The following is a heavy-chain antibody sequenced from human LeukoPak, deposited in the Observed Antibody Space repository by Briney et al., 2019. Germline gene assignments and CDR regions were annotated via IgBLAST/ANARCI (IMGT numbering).Heavy chain of an antibody. J-gene: IGHJ4*02. V-gene: IGHV4-39*07. CDR2: IYYSGST. CDR3: AREALGYCSGGSCQQMI. D-gene: IGHD2-15*01. CDR1: GGSISSSSYY. Sequence: KASETLSLTCTVSGGSISSSSYYWGWIRQPPGKGLEWIGSIYYSGSTYYNPSLKSRVTISVDTSKNQFSLKLSSVTAADTAVYYCAREALGYCSGGSCQQMIWGQGTLVTVSS.